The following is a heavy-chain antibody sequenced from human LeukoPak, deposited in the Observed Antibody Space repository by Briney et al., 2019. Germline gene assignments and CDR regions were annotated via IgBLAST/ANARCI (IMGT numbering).Heavy chain of an antibody. J-gene: IGHJ4*02. V-gene: IGHV3-23*01. Sequence: PGGSLRLSCVASGFTFSNYNMNWVRQAPGKGLEWVSAISGSGGRTYHADSVKGRFTISRDNSKNTLYLQMNSLRAEDTAVYYCAKGGESYRTGLDYWGQGTLVTVSS. CDR3: AKGGESYRTGLDY. CDR2: ISGSGGRT. CDR1: GFTFSNYN. D-gene: IGHD1-26*01.